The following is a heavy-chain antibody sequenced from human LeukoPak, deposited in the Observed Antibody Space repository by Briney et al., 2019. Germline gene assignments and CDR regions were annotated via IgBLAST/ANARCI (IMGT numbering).Heavy chain of an antibody. CDR2: IIPIFVTA. J-gene: IGHJ4*02. Sequence: ASVKVSCKASGGTFSSYAISWVRQAPGHGLKWRGGIIPIFVTANYAQKFQGRVTITADESTSTAYMELSSLRSEDTAVYYCARYLEYYGSGSSPDWGQGTLVTVSS. D-gene: IGHD3-10*01. CDR1: GGTFSSYA. CDR3: ARYLEYYGSGSSPD. V-gene: IGHV1-69*01.